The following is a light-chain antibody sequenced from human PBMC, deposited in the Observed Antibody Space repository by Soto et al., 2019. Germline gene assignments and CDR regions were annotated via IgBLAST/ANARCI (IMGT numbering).Light chain of an antibody. Sequence: EIVLTHSPGTLSLSPCERATLSCSASQSVSSSYLAWYQQKPGQAPRLLIYDASNRATGIPNRFSGSGSGTDFTLTISRLEPEDFAVYYCQQYGNSPQTFGQGTKVDIK. CDR3: QQYGNSPQT. V-gene: IGKV3-20*01. CDR2: DAS. CDR1: QSVSSSY. J-gene: IGKJ1*01.